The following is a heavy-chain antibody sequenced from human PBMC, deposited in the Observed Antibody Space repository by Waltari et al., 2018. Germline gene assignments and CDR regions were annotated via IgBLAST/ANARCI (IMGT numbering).Heavy chain of an antibody. D-gene: IGHD4-17*01. CDR1: GYTFPSYY. CDR3: TRDDYGNYNFDY. J-gene: IGHJ4*02. Sequence: QVQLVQSGGEIKQPGASVKLSCKPSGYTFPSYYIHWVRQAPGQGLEWIGLISPYNGNKIYAQNFQGRVTITTDTSTSTGYMELSSLRSEDTAVYYCTRDDYGNYNFDYWGQGVLVTVSS. V-gene: IGHV1-46*01. CDR2: ISPYNGNK.